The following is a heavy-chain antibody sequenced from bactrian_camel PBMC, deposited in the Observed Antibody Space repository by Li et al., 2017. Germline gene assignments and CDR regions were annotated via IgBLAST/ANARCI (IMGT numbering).Heavy chain of an antibody. CDR2: IDTDGST. V-gene: IGHV3S55*01. J-gene: IGHJ4*01. CDR3: TADRGSCATRGILWRTQDSFKY. Sequence: HVQLVESGGGSVQAGGSLRLSCAASGHTYSRYSMAWYRQAPGKGRVGVAAIDTDGSTVYVDVVKGRFTVSQDSANNILTLQMSNLKPEDTAMYYCTADRGSCATRGILWRTQDSFKYWGRGTQVTVS. CDR1: GHTYSRYS. D-gene: IGHD2*01.